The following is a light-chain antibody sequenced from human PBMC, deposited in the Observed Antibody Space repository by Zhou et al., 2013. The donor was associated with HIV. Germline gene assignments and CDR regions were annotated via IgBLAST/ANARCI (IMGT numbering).Light chain of an antibody. CDR2: GAS. CDR1: QSISNY. J-gene: IGKJ2*01. CDR3: QQSYSTPYT. V-gene: IGKV1-39*01. Sequence: DIQMTQSPSSLSASVGDRVTITCRASQSISNYLNWYQHKPGKAPKLLIYGASTLQSGVPSRFTGSGSGTDFTLTISSLQPEDFATYSCQQSYSTPYTFGQGTKLEIK.